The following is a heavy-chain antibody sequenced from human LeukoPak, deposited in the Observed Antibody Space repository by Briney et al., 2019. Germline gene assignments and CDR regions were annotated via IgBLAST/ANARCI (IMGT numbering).Heavy chain of an antibody. CDR1: GFTFSNYW. Sequence: PGGSLRLSCAASGFTFSNYWMSWVRQAPGKGLEWVANIKQDGSEKYYVDSVKGRFTISRDNAKNSLYLHMNSLRAEGTAVYYCARDGAAGLRFNWFDPWGQGTLVTVSS. CDR2: IKQDGSEK. CDR3: ARDGAAGLRFNWFDP. D-gene: IGHD3-3*01. V-gene: IGHV3-7*05. J-gene: IGHJ5*02.